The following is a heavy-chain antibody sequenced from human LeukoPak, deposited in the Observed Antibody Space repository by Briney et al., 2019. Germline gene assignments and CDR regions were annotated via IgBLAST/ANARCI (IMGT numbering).Heavy chain of an antibody. D-gene: IGHD4-17*01. CDR1: GGSISDYY. V-gene: IGHV4-59*01. J-gene: IGHJ4*02. CDR3: AREGRQDYVYFDY. Sequence: SETLSLTCTVSGGSISDYYWSWIRQPPGKGLEWIGYINYSGNTNYNPSLKSRVTISVDTSKNQFSLRLTSVTAADTAVFYCAREGRQDYVYFDYWGQGTLVTVSS. CDR2: INYSGNT.